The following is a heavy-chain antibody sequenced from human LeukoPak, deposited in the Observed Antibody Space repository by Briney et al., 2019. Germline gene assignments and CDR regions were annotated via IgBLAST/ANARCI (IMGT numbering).Heavy chain of an antibody. J-gene: IGHJ3*02. V-gene: IGHV3-7*03. Sequence: PGGSLRLSCAASGFTFSSYWMSWVRQAPGKGLEWVANIKQDGSEKYYVDSVKGRFTISRDNSKNTLYLQMNSLRAEDTAVYYCAKDSQDIVVVPAAPGAFDIWGQGTMVTVSS. CDR1: GFTFSSYW. CDR3: AKDSQDIVVVPAAPGAFDI. CDR2: IKQDGSEK. D-gene: IGHD2-2*01.